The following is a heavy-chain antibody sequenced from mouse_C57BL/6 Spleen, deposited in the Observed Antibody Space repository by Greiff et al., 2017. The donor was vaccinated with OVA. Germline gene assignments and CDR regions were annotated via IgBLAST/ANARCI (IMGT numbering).Heavy chain of an antibody. V-gene: IGHV5-9-1*02. D-gene: IGHD2-4*01. Sequence: DVKLVEPGEGLVKPGGSLKLSCAASGFTFSSYAMSWVRQTPEKRLEWVAYISSGGDYIYYADTVKGRFTISRDNARNTLYLQMSSLKSEDTAMYYCTRDYDYDWFAYWGQGTLVTVSA. CDR1: GFTFSSYA. CDR2: ISSGGDYI. CDR3: TRDYDYDWFAY. J-gene: IGHJ3*01.